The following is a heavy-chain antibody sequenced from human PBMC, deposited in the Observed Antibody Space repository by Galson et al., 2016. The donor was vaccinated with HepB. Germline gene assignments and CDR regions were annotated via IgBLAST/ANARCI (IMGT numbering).Heavy chain of an antibody. CDR2: IFSNDEN. V-gene: IGHV2-26*01. D-gene: IGHD4-17*01. Sequence: PALVKPTQTLTLTCTVSGFSLSNTRMSVSWIRQPPGKALEWLAHIFSNDENSYSTSLKSRLTISKDTSKSQVVLIMTNMDPVDTATYYCARTNYGATGPYDYWGQGALATVSS. CDR1: GFSLSNTRMS. CDR3: ARTNYGATGPYDY. J-gene: IGHJ4*02.